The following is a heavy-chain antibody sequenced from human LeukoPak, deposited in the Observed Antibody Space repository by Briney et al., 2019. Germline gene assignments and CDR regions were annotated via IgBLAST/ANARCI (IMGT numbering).Heavy chain of an antibody. CDR3: ARTPVSSGYYYFDY. CDR1: GFTFSSYG. J-gene: IGHJ4*02. CDR2: IWYDGSNK. Sequence: PGGSPRLSCAASGFTFSSYGMHWVRQAPGKGLEWVAVIWYDGSNKYYADSVKGRFTISRDNSKNTLYLQMNSLRAEDTAVYYCARTPVSSGYYYFDYWGQGTLVTVSS. V-gene: IGHV3-33*01. D-gene: IGHD3-22*01.